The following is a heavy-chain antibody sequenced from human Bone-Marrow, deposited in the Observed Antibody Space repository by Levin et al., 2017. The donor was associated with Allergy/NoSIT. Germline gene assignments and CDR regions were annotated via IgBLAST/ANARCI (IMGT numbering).Heavy chain of an antibody. Sequence: GGSLRLSCAASGFTFSDYYMGWVRQAPGKGLEWVSYISASSTHTNYADSVKGRFTISRDNAKNSLYLQMNSLRVEDTAIYYCARTRFYYGSGSPPYFDYWGQGALVTVSS. J-gene: IGHJ4*02. V-gene: IGHV3-11*06. CDR1: GFTFSDYY. D-gene: IGHD3-10*01. CDR3: ARTRFYYGSGSPPYFDY. CDR2: ISASSTHT.